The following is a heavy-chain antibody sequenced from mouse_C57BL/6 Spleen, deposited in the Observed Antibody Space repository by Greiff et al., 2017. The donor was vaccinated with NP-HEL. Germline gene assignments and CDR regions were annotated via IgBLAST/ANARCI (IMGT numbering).Heavy chain of an antibody. CDR3: AREDYGSSYVFDY. D-gene: IGHD1-1*01. Sequence: EVQLKESGPGLVKPSQSLSLTCSVTGYSITSGYYWNWIRQFPGNKLEWMGYISYDGSNNYNPSLKNRISITRDTSKNQFFLKLNTVTTEDTATYYCAREDYGSSYVFDYWGQGTTLTVSS. V-gene: IGHV3-6*01. J-gene: IGHJ2*01. CDR2: ISYDGSN. CDR1: GYSITSGYY.